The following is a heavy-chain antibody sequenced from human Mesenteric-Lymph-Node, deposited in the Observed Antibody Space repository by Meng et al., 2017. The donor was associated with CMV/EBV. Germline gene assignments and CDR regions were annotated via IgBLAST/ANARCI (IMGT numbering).Heavy chain of an antibody. D-gene: IGHD1-1*01. V-gene: IGHV3-7*01. CDR2: IKQDGSEK. CDR3: ARDKSNSFRFYYYFYGMDV. Sequence: GGSLRLSCAASEFSFSNYWMSWVRQAPGKGLERVANIKQDGSEKYYVDSVKGRFTISRDNAKNSLYLQMNSLRAEDTAVYYCARDKSNSFRFYYYFYGMDVWGQGTTVTVSS. CDR1: EFSFSNYW. J-gene: IGHJ6*02.